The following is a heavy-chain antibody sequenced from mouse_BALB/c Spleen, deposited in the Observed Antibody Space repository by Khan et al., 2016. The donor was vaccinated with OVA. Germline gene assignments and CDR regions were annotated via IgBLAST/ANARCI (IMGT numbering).Heavy chain of an antibody. V-gene: IGHV5-4*02. D-gene: IGHD2-13*01. CDR2: ISDGGNYI. CDR3: TIGYYGDPFAF. J-gene: IGHJ3*01. Sequence: EVELVESGGGLVKPGGSLKLSCEASGFTFSDYYMYWVRQTPEKRLEWVATISDGGNYIYYPDMLKGRVTISRDDVRNNLYLRMSGLKSEDTGRCYCTIGYYGDPFAFWGQGTLVTVSA. CDR1: GFTFSDYY.